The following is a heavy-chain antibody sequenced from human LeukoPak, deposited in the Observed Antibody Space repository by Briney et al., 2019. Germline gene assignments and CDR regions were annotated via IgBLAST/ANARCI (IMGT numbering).Heavy chain of an antibody. V-gene: IGHV3-9*01. D-gene: IGHD3-22*01. CDR1: GFTFDDYA. Sequence: PGRSLRLSCAASGFTFDDYAMPWVRQAPWKGLEWVSGISWNSGSIGYADSVKVRFTISRDNAKNSLYLQMNSLRAEDTALYYCAKDKREYYYDSSGIFDPWGQGTLVTVSS. CDR2: ISWNSGSI. J-gene: IGHJ5*02. CDR3: AKDKREYYYDSSGIFDP.